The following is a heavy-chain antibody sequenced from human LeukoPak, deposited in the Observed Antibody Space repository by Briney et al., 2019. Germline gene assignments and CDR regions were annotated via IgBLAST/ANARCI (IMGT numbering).Heavy chain of an antibody. Sequence: ASVKVSCKASGYTFTSYYMHWVRQAPGQGLEWMGIINPSGGSTSYAQKFQGRVTMTRDTSTSTVYMELSSLRSEGTAVYYCARREGGATKREYYFDYWGQGTLVTVSS. J-gene: IGHJ4*02. CDR1: GYTFTSYY. CDR2: INPSGGST. D-gene: IGHD1-26*01. CDR3: ARREGGATKREYYFDY. V-gene: IGHV1-46*01.